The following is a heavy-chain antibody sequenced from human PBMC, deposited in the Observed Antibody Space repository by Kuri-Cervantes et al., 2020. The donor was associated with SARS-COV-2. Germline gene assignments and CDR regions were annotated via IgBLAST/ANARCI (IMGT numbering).Heavy chain of an antibody. CDR2: ISYDGSNK. Sequence: GESLKISCAASGFSFSSYGMSWVRQAPGKGLEWVAVISYDGSNKYYADSVKGRFTISRDNSKNTLYLQMNSLRAEDTAVYYCAKMASLRMKSSGFGDAFDIWGQGTLVTVSS. CDR3: AKMASLRMKSSGFGDAFDI. CDR1: GFSFSSYG. J-gene: IGHJ3*02. V-gene: IGHV3-30*18. D-gene: IGHD3-22*01.